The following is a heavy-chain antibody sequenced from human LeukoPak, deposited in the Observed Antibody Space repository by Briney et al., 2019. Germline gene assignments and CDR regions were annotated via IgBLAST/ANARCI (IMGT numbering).Heavy chain of an antibody. CDR2: ISYDGSNK. CDR3: AKGHSSGLGY. D-gene: IGHD6-19*01. V-gene: IGHV3-30-3*01. CDR1: GFTFSSYA. J-gene: IGHJ4*02. Sequence: GGSLRLSCAASGFTFSSYAMHWVRQAPGKGLEWVAVISYDGSNKYYADSVKGRFTISRDNPKNTLYLQMNSLRAEDTAVYYCAKGHSSGLGYWGQGTLVTVSS.